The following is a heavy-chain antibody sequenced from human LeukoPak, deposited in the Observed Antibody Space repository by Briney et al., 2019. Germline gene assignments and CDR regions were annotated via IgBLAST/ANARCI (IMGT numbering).Heavy chain of an antibody. Sequence: SETLFLTCAVQGGSLSDYYWSWIRQPPGKGLEWIGEINHGGSTNYNPSLKSRVTISVDTSKNQFSLKLSSVTAADTAVYYCARRQPIISSATTGGWFDPWGQGTLVTVSS. CDR2: INHGGST. D-gene: IGHD1-26*01. V-gene: IGHV4-34*01. CDR3: ARRQPIISSATTGGWFDP. J-gene: IGHJ5*02. CDR1: GGSLSDYY.